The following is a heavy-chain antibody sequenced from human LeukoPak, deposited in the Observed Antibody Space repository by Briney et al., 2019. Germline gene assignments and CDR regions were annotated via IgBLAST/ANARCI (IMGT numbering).Heavy chain of an antibody. CDR1: RFTFTNYA. J-gene: IGHJ4*02. V-gene: IGHV3-23*01. CDR3: AKWGDYDILTGYYVPDY. Sequence: SPRHSCVAPRFTFTNYAMSTVRQGPREGRGWVSAISGSDGRSYYADSVKGRFTISRDNSKNTLYLQVNSLRAEDTAVYYCAKWGDYDILTGYYVPDYWGQGTLVTVSS. CDR2: ISGSDGRS. D-gene: IGHD3-9*01.